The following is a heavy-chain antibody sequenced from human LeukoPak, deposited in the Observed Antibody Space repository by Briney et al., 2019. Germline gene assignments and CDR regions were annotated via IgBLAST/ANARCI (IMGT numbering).Heavy chain of an antibody. V-gene: IGHV3-48*03. CDR2: ISSSGSTI. Sequence: QPWGSLRLSCAASGFTFSSYEMNWVRQAPGKGLEWVSYISSSGSTIYYADSVKGRFTISRDNAKNSLYLQMNSLRAEDTAVYYCARTNYDFWSGYPKHFDYWGQGTLVTVSS. CDR1: GFTFSSYE. D-gene: IGHD3-3*01. J-gene: IGHJ4*02. CDR3: ARTNYDFWSGYPKHFDY.